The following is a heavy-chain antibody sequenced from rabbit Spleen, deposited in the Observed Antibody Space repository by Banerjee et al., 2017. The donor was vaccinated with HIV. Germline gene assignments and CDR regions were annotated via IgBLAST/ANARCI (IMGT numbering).Heavy chain of an antibody. V-gene: IGHV1S45*01. D-gene: IGHD1-1*01. Sequence: LEESGGGLVKPGGTLTLTCTVSGLSFSSNWICWVRQAPGKGLEWIACIDTSDGDTDYANWPKGRFTISKASSTTVTLQMTSLTAADTATYFCARNYVNVFDPWGPGTLVTVS. J-gene: IGHJ2*01. CDR2: IDTSDGDT. CDR1: GLSFSSNW. CDR3: ARNYVNVFDP.